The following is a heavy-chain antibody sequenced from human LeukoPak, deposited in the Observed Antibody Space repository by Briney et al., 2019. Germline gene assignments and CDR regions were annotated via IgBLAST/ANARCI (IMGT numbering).Heavy chain of an antibody. CDR3: ARDGYSYGEYYYYYYGMDV. D-gene: IGHD5-18*01. V-gene: IGHV3-11*01. CDR2: ISSSGSTI. J-gene: IGHJ6*02. Sequence: PGGSLRLSCAASGFTFSDYYMSWIRQAPGKGLEWVSYISSSGSTIYYADSVKGRFTISRDNAKNSLYLQMNSLRAEDTAVHYCARDGYSYGEYYYYYYGMDVWGQGTTVTVSS. CDR1: GFTFSDYY.